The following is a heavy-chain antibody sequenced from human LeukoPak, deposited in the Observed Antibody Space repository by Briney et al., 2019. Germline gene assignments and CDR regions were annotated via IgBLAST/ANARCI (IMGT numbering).Heavy chain of an antibody. CDR3: ARRVGYYDSSGYYLDY. Sequence: SETPSLTCTVSGGSISSNYWCWIRHPLREGLEWIGYIYYSGSTNYNPSLKSRVTISVDTSKNQFSLRLSSVTAADTAVYYCARRVGYYDSSGYYLDYWGQGTLVTVSS. CDR1: GGSISSNY. V-gene: IGHV4-59*08. D-gene: IGHD3-22*01. J-gene: IGHJ4*02. CDR2: IYYSGST.